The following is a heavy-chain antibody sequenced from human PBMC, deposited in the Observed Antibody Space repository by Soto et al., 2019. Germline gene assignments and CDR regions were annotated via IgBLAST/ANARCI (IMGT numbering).Heavy chain of an antibody. D-gene: IGHD3-22*01. CDR2: IVVGSGNT. J-gene: IGHJ6*02. CDR3: AARGSYYYDSSGYRGCMDV. Sequence: GASVKVSCKASGFTFTSSAVQWVRQARGQRLEWIGWIVVGSGNTNYAQKFQERVTITRDMSTSTVYMELSSLRSEDTAVYYCAARGSYYYDSSGYRGCMDVWGQGTTVTVSS. V-gene: IGHV1-58*01. CDR1: GFTFTSSA.